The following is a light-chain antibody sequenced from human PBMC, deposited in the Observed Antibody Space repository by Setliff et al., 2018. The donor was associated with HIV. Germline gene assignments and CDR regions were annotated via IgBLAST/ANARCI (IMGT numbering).Light chain of an antibody. CDR2: DVS. J-gene: IGLJ1*01. V-gene: IGLV2-14*03. CDR3: CSNTGSNTYV. Sequence: QSALTQPASVSGSPGQSITISCTGVGGYNYVSWYQQHPGRAPKLMIYDVSNRPSGISSRFSGSKSGNTASLTISGLQAEDEADYYCCSNTGSNTYVFGTGTKVTVL. CDR1: GGYNY.